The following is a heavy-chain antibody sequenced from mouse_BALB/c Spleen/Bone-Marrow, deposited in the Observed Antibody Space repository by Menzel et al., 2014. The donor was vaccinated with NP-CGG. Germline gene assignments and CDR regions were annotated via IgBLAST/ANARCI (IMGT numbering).Heavy chain of an antibody. J-gene: IGHJ1*01. CDR1: GYSFTGYY. D-gene: IGHD1-1*01. V-gene: IGHV1S34*01. Sequence: LVKTGASVKISCKASGYSFTGYYMHWVKQSHGKSLEWIGYISCYNGATSYNQKFKGKATFTVDTSSSTAYMKFISLTSEGSAVYYCATGSSYWYFDVWGAGTTVTVSS. CDR3: ATGSSYWYFDV. CDR2: ISCYNGAT.